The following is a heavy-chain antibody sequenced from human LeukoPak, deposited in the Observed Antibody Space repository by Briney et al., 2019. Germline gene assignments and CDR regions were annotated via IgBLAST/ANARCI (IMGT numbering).Heavy chain of an antibody. Sequence: SETLSLTCSVSGGSISSYYWSWIRQPPGKGLEWIGYIYYSGSTNYNPSLKSRVTISVDTSKSQFSLKLSSMTAADTAVYYCARDLNWALEYWGQGTLVTVSS. V-gene: IGHV4-59*01. J-gene: IGHJ4*02. D-gene: IGHD1-1*01. CDR1: GGSISSYY. CDR2: IYYSGST. CDR3: ARDLNWALEY.